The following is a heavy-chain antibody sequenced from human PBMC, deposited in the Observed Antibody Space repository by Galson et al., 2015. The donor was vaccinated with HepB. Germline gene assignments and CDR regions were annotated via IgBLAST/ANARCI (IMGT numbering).Heavy chain of an antibody. CDR1: GGSISSYY. CDR2: IYYRGST. Sequence: ETLSLTCTVSGGSISSYYWSWIRQPPGKGLEWIGYIYYRGSTNYNPSLKSRVTISVDTSKNQFSLKLTSVTAADTAVYYCARPMVRGVITDWYFDLWGRGTLVTVSS. D-gene: IGHD3-10*01. V-gene: IGHV4-59*08. CDR3: ARPMVRGVITDWYFDL. J-gene: IGHJ2*01.